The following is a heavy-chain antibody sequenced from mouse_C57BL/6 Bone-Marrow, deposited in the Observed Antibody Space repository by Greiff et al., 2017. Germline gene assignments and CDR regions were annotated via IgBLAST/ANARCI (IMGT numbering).Heavy chain of an antibody. D-gene: IGHD2-4*01. CDR3: TTGYDYDRAWFAY. CDR1: GFNIEDDY. J-gene: IGHJ3*01. Sequence: EVKLQESGAELVRPGASVKLSCTASGFNIEDDYMHWVKQRPEQGLEWIGWIDPENGDTEYASKFQGKATITADTSSNTAYLQLSSLTSEDTAVYYCTTGYDYDRAWFAYWGQGTLVTVSA. V-gene: IGHV14-4*01. CDR2: IDPENGDT.